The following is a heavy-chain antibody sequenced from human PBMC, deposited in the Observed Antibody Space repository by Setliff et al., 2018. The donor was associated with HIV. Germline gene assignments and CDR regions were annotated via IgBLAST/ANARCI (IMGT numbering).Heavy chain of an antibody. V-gene: IGHV4-59*11. Sequence: SETLSLTCTVSGASISSHYWSWIRQSPGKELEWIGYIYSTGSTNYNPSLQRRVSISMDASSNKFSLKATSVTSADTAVYYCAKGAGFYGDYTFDYWGQGNLVTVSS. D-gene: IGHD4-17*01. CDR1: GASISSHY. CDR2: IYSTGST. J-gene: IGHJ4*02. CDR3: AKGAGFYGDYTFDY.